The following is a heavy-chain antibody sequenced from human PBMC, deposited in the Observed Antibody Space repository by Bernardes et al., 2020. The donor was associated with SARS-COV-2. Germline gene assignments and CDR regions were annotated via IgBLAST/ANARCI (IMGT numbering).Heavy chain of an antibody. J-gene: IGHJ3*02. Sequence: GSLRLSCAASGFTVSSNYMSWVRQAPGKGLEWVSLLYSGGSTDYADSVKGRFTISRDNSKNTLYLQMNSLRAEDTAVYYCAREGRNEDAFDIWGQGTMVTVSS. CDR1: GFTVSSNY. CDR3: AREGRNEDAFDI. CDR2: LYSGGST. V-gene: IGHV3-53*01.